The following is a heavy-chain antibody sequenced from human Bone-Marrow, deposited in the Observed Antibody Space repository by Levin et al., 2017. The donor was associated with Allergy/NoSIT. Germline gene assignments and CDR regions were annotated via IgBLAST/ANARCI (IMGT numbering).Heavy chain of an antibody. CDR1: GFTFSVYA. J-gene: IGHJ4*02. CDR2: ISDSGSAT. CDR3: AKEHSSFFDY. Sequence: GGSLRLSCAASGFTFSVYAMSWVRQAPGKGLEWVSAISDSGSATYYIDSVQDRFTISRDNSKNTLYLEMDSPRAEDTAVYYCAKEHSSFFDYWGQGTLVTVSS. V-gene: IGHV3-23*01. D-gene: IGHD6-13*01.